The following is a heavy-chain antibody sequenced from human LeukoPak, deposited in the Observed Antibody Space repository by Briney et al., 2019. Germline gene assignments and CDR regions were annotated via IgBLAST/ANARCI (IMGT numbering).Heavy chain of an antibody. J-gene: IGHJ4*02. D-gene: IGHD5-24*01. CDR3: ATGLAQRWLQLRAFDY. CDR1: GYTLTELS. Sequence: GASVSVSCKVSGYTLTELSMHWVRQAPGKGVEGRGGFYPEDRETIYAQKFQGRVTMTDHTSTDTAYMELSSLRSEDTAVYYCATGLAQRWLQLRAFDYWGQGTLVTVSS. CDR2: FYPEDRET. V-gene: IGHV1-24*01.